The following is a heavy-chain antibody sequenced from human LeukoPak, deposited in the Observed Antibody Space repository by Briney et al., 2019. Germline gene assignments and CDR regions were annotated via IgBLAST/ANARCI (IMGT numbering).Heavy chain of an antibody. CDR3: ARGAPPDS. J-gene: IGHJ4*02. CDR1: GASFNTGDYY. V-gene: IGHV4-31*03. CDR2: IYNSGST. Sequence: APQTLSLTCIVSGASFNTGDYYWNWIRQHPGKGLEWIGYIYNSGSTYYNPSLKSRVTISVDTSKNHFSLRLTSVTAADSAVYYCARGAPPDSWGQGTLVTVSS.